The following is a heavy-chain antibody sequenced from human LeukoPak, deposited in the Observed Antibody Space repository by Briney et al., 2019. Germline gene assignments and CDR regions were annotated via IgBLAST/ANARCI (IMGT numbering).Heavy chain of an antibody. CDR3: ARPGFSGGWLQFSSGMDV. V-gene: IGHV5-51*01. CDR2: IYPGDSDT. J-gene: IGHJ6*02. Sequence: GESLKISCKGSGYSFTSYWIGWVRQMPGKGLEWMGIIYPGDSDTRYSPSFQGQVTISADKSISTAYLQWSSLKASDTAMYYCARPGFSGGWLQFSSGMDVWGQGTTVTVSS. D-gene: IGHD5-12*01. CDR1: GYSFTSYW.